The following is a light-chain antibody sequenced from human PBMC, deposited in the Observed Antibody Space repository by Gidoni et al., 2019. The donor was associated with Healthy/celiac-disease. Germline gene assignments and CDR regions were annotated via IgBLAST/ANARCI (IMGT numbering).Light chain of an antibody. CDR2: AAS. Sequence: DIQMTQSLSSLSASVGDRVTITCSASQSISSYLNWYQQKPGKAPKLLIYAASSLQSGVPSRCSGSGSGTDFTLTISSLQPEDFATYYCQQSYSTPMYSFGQGTKLEIK. CDR3: QQSYSTPMYS. V-gene: IGKV1-39*01. J-gene: IGKJ2*03. CDR1: QSISSY.